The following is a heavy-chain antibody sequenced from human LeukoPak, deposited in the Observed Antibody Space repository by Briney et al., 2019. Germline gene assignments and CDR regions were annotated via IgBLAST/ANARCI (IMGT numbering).Heavy chain of an antibody. CDR1: GGSISSSSYS. J-gene: IGHJ4*02. V-gene: IGHV4-39*01. CDR3: ARRDGYA. D-gene: IGHD5-24*01. Sequence: SETLSLTCTVSGGSISSSSYSWGWIRQPPGKGLEWIGSISYSGSTYYNPSLKSRVTISVDTSKNQFSLKLSSVTAADTAVYYCARRDGYAWGQGTLVTVSS. CDR2: ISYSGST.